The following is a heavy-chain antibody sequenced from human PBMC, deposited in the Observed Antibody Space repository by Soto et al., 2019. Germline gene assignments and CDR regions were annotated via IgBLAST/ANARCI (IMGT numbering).Heavy chain of an antibody. Sequence: QVQLQESGPGLVKPSQTLSLTCTVSGGSISSGGYYWSWIRQHPGKGLEWIGYIYYSGSTYYNPSLKSRGTISVDTSKNQFSLKLSSVTAADTAVYYCARGVVDTAMVGFDYWGQGTLVTVSS. J-gene: IGHJ4*02. CDR2: IYYSGST. V-gene: IGHV4-31*03. D-gene: IGHD5-18*01. CDR1: GGSISSGGYY. CDR3: ARGVVDTAMVGFDY.